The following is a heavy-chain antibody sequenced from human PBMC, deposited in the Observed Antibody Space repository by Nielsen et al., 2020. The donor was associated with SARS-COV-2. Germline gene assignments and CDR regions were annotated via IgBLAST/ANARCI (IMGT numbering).Heavy chain of an antibody. Sequence: GGSLRLSCATSGFTFSSYGMHWVRQAPGKGLEWVAVIIYDGTNKYYADSVKGRFTISRDNAKNSLYLQMNSLRAEDTALYYCAKDITPIAVAGMGFDYWGQGTLVTVSS. CDR1: GFTFSSYG. D-gene: IGHD6-19*01. V-gene: IGHV3-30*02. J-gene: IGHJ4*02. CDR3: AKDITPIAVAGMGFDY. CDR2: IIYDGTNK.